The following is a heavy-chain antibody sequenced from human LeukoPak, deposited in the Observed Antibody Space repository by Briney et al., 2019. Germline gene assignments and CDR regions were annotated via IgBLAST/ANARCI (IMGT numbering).Heavy chain of an antibody. CDR2: IRYDGSNT. Sequence: GGSLRLSCAASGFSFSSYCMHWVRQAPGKGLEWVAFIRYDGSNTYYTDSVKGRFTISRDNSKNTLYLQMNSVRAADTAVYYCPKDSKVVPGACNIDYGGQGTLVTVSS. CDR3: PKDSKVVPGACNIDY. J-gene: IGHJ4*02. V-gene: IGHV3-30*02. CDR1: GFSFSSYC. D-gene: IGHD2-2*01.